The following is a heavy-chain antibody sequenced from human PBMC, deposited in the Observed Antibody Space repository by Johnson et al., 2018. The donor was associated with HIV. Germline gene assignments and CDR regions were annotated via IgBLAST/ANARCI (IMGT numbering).Heavy chain of an antibody. CDR3: TTEKHAPRAFDI. CDR1: GFTVSSNY. D-gene: IGHD1-14*01. Sequence: EVQLVESGGGVVQPGGSLRLSCAASGFTVSSNYMSWVRQAPGKGLEWVSVIYSGGSTYYADSVKGRFTISRDNSKNTLYLQMNSLKTEDTAVYYCTTEKHAPRAFDIWGQGTMVTVSS. J-gene: IGHJ3*02. V-gene: IGHV3-53*01. CDR2: IYSGGST.